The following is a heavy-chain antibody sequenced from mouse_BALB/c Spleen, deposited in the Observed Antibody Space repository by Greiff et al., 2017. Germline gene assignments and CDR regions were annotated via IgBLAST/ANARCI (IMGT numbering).Heavy chain of an antibody. Sequence: QVQLQQPGAELVKPGASVKLSCKASGYTFTSYWMHWVKQRPGQGLEWIGEIDPSDSYTSYNQKFKGKATLTVDTSSSTAYMQLSSLTSEDSAVYYCTRGNGYYDWFAYWGQGTLVTVSA. V-gene: IGHV1-69*02. J-gene: IGHJ3*01. CDR2: IDPSDSYT. CDR3: TRGNGYYDWFAY. D-gene: IGHD2-3*01. CDR1: GYTFTSYW.